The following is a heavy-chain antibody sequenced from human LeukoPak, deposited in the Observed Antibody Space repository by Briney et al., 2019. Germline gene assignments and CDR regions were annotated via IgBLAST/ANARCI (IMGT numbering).Heavy chain of an antibody. CDR3: ATDYHDSGSHFDY. J-gene: IGHJ4*02. CDR1: GYSFTSFW. CDR2: IYPGDSDT. Sequence: GESLKISCKGSGYSFTSFWIGWVRHMPGKGLEYMGIIYPGDSDTRYSPPFKGQVTISVDKSISTAYLQWSSLKASDTAMYYCATDYHDSGSHFDYCGQGTLVTVPS. V-gene: IGHV5-51*01. D-gene: IGHD3-22*01.